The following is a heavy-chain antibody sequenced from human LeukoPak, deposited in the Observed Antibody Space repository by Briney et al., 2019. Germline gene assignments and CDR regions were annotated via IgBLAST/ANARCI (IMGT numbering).Heavy chain of an antibody. D-gene: IGHD2-2*01. CDR3: ARASIGYCSSTSCKAPYYYYYMDV. Sequence: SEALSLTCAVYGGSFSGYYWSWIRQPPGKGLEWIGEINHSGSTNYNPSLKSRVTISVDTSKNQFSLKLSSVTAADTAEYYCARASIGYCSSTSCKAPYYYYYMDVWGKGTTVTVSS. V-gene: IGHV4-34*01. CDR1: GGSFSGYY. J-gene: IGHJ6*03. CDR2: INHSGST.